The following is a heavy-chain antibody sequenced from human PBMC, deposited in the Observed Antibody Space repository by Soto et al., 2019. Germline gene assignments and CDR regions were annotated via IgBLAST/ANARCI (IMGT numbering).Heavy chain of an antibody. CDR1: GFTFSNYA. J-gene: IGHJ4*02. CDR2: VTGSGRST. V-gene: IGHV3-23*01. CDR3: AKGLAVGATTYFDY. Sequence: PGGSLRLSCAASGFTFSNYALSWVRQAPGKGLEWVSAVTGSGRSTDYADSVRGRFTISRDNSKNTLFLQIRSLRAEYTAVYYCAKGLAVGATTYFDYWGQGTLVTVSS. D-gene: IGHD1-26*01.